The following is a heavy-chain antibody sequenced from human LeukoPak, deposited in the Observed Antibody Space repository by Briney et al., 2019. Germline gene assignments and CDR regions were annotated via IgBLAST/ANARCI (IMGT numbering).Heavy chain of an antibody. CDR3: ARGSPLYSSSWYWHY. J-gene: IGHJ4*02. CDR2: ISSSSSTI. V-gene: IGHV3-48*01. Sequence: PGGSLRLSCAASGFTFSSYSMNWVRQAPGKGLEWVSYISSSSSTIYYADSVKGRFTISRDNAKNSLYLQMNSLRAEDTAVYYCARGSPLYSSSWYWHYWGQGTLVTVSS. CDR1: GFTFSSYS. D-gene: IGHD6-13*01.